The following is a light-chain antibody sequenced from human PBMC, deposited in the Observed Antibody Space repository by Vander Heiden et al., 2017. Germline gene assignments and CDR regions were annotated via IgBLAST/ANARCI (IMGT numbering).Light chain of an antibody. CDR1: QSISSY. Sequence: DIQMTQSPSSLSASVGDRVTITCRASQSISSYLNWYQQKPGKAPKLLIYAASSLQSGVPSRFSGSGSGTDFTLTIISLQPEDFATYYCQQCDSTPRTFGQGTKVEIK. CDR3: QQCDSTPRT. J-gene: IGKJ1*01. CDR2: AAS. V-gene: IGKV1-39*01.